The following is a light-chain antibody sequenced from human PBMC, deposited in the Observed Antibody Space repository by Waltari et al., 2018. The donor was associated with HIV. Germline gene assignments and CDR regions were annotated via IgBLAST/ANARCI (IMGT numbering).Light chain of an antibody. Sequence: IVLTQSPASLVVSLGERASINCKARQSVLDSSNNKNCLGWYQQKPGQPPKLIIYWASTRESGVPDRFSGSGSGTDFNLTISSLQAEDVAVYYCQQYYSSLPTFGQGTKVESK. J-gene: IGKJ1*01. CDR3: QQYYSSLPT. CDR1: QSVLDSSNNKNC. V-gene: IGKV4-1*01. CDR2: WAS.